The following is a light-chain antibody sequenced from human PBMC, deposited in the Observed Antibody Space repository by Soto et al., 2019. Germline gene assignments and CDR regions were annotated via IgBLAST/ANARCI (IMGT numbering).Light chain of an antibody. CDR1: QSVRSW. J-gene: IGKJ4*01. Sequence: DIQMTQSPSSLSASVEDRVTITCRASQSVRSWLAWYQQKPGRAPKFLIYDASSLQSGVPSRFSGSGSGTDFTLTISSLQPEDFATYYCQQSYSTLTFGGGTKVDIK. CDR2: DAS. V-gene: IGKV1-39*01. CDR3: QQSYSTLT.